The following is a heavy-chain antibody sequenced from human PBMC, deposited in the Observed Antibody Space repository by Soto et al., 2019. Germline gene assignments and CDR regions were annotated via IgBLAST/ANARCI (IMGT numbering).Heavy chain of an antibody. Sequence: QVQLQESGPGLVKPSQTLSLTCTVSGGSINSGGYCWSWIRQHPGKGLGWIGCISYGGSTSYNPTLNSRVTIPVDTSTNQFALQLTSVSAAATAMYYLSSGTRVWGQGGLITFS. D-gene: IGHD1-26*01. CDR2: ISYGGST. CDR1: GGSINSGGYC. J-gene: IGHJ1*01. CDR3: SSGTRV. V-gene: IGHV4-31*03.